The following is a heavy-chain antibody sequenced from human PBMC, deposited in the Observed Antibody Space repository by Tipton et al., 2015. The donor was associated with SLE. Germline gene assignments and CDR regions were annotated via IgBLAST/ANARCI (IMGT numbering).Heavy chain of an antibody. CDR1: GGSFSGYY. CDR3: ARDRALGNRDQSWDVVVEAVYGMDV. Sequence: LRLSCAVYGGSFSGYYWSWIRQPPGKGLEWIGEINHSGSTNYNPSLKSRVTISVDTSKNQFSLKLSSVTAADTAVYYCARDRALGNRDQSWDVVVEAVYGMDVWGQGTTVTVSS. D-gene: IGHD2-2*01. V-gene: IGHV4-34*01. J-gene: IGHJ6*02. CDR2: INHSGST.